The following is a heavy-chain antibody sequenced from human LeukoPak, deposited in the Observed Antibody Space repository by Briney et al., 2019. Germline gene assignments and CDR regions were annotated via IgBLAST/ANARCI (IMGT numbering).Heavy chain of an antibody. CDR2: IYYSGST. J-gene: IGHJ4*02. V-gene: IGHV4-59*08. Sequence: PSETLSLTCTVSGGSISPYYGSWIRQPPGKGLEWIGYIYYSGSTNYNPSLKSRVTISVDTSKNQFSLKLSSVTAADTAVYYCARHGGGGESYPRVFDYWGRGTLVTVSS. CDR1: GGSISPYY. D-gene: IGHD1-26*01. CDR3: ARHGGGGESYPRVFDY.